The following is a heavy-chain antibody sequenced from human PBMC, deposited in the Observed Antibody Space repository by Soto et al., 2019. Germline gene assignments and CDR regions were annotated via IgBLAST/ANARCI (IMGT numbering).Heavy chain of an antibody. CDR1: GGSVSSGSYY. CDR2: IYYSGST. J-gene: IGHJ6*01. D-gene: IGHD6-13*01. CDR3: ARDPRIAAAGYYYYYGMDV. Sequence: SETLYLTFTVSGGSVSSGSYYWSWIRQPPGKGLEWLGYIYYSGSTNYNPSLKSRVTISVDTSKNQFYLKLRSVPAADTAVYYCARDPRIAAAGYYYYYGMDVWGQGTTVTVS. V-gene: IGHV4-61*01.